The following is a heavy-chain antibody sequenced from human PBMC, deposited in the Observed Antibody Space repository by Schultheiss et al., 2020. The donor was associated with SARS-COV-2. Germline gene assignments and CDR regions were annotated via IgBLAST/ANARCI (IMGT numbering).Heavy chain of an antibody. Sequence: GWSLRLSCKGSGYSFTSYWIGWVRQMPGKGLEWMGIIYPGDSDTRYSPSFQGQVTISRDNSKNTLYMQMNSLKTEDTAVYYCTTVAGTYFDYWGQGTLVTVSS. CDR2: IYPGDSDT. J-gene: IGHJ4*02. CDR1: GYSFTSYW. V-gene: IGHV5-51*01. CDR3: TTVAGTYFDY. D-gene: IGHD6-19*01.